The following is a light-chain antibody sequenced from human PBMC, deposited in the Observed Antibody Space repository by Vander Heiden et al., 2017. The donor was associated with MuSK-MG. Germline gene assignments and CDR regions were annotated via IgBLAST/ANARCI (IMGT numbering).Light chain of an antibody. CDR1: SLRSYY. J-gene: IGLJ2*01. CDR2: GNN. CDR3: NSRDSSGNHLRV. V-gene: IGLV3-19*01. Sequence: SSELTQDPAVSVALGQTVRITCQGDSLRSYYASWYQQKPGQAPLLLIYGNNNRHSGIPDRFSGSSSGNTASLTITGAQAEDEADYYCNSRDSSGNHLRVFGGGTKLTVL.